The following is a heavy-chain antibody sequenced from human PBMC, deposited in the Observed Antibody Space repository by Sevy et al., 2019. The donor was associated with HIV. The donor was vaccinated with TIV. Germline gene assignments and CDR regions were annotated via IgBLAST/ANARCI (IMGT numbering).Heavy chain of an antibody. D-gene: IGHD1-26*01. Sequence: GGSLRLSCAASGFTFSSYGMHWVRQAPGKGLEWVAVIWYDGSNKYYADSVKGRFTISRDNSKNTPYLQMNSLRAEDTAVYYCARDKGIVGATGWFDPWGQGTLVTVSS. CDR3: ARDKGIVGATGWFDP. CDR2: IWYDGSNK. V-gene: IGHV3-33*01. J-gene: IGHJ5*02. CDR1: GFTFSSYG.